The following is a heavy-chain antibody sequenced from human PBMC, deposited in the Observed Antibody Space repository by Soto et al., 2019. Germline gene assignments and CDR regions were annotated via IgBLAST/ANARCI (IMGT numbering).Heavy chain of an antibody. V-gene: IGHV3-11*01. Sequence: QVQLVESGGGLVKPGGSLRLSCAASGFTFSDYYMGWIRQAPGRGLEWLSYISIASSTIYYADSVKGRFSISRDNAKNSLYLQLSSLRAEDTAVYFRARGRARVFDSWGQGTLVTVSS. CDR3: ARGRARVFDS. J-gene: IGHJ4*02. CDR1: GFTFSDYY. CDR2: ISIASSTI.